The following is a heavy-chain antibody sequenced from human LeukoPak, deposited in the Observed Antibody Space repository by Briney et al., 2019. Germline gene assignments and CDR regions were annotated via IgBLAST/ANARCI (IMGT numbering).Heavy chain of an antibody. CDR3: AKASVVVVVAATLSSWFDP. V-gene: IGHV3-23*01. J-gene: IGHJ5*02. Sequence: PGGSLRLSCAASGFTFSSCAMSWVRQAPGKGLEWVSAISGSGGSTYYADSVKGRYTISRDNSKNTLYLQMNSLRAEDTAVYYCAKASVVVVVAATLSSWFDPWGQGTLVTVSS. D-gene: IGHD2-15*01. CDR1: GFTFSSCA. CDR2: ISGSGGST.